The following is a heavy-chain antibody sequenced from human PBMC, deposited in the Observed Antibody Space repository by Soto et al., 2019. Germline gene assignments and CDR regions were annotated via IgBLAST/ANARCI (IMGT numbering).Heavy chain of an antibody. V-gene: IGHV1-18*04. CDR3: ARDLYPLAYYFDY. Sequence: ASVKVSCKASGYNFVNHGISWVRQAPGRGLEWLGWISGHNGATKYGKRLQGRVTMTIDTSTTTAYMELRSLRSDDTAVYYCARDLYPLAYYFDYWGQGTLVTVSS. J-gene: IGHJ4*02. CDR1: GYNFVNHG. CDR2: ISGHNGAT.